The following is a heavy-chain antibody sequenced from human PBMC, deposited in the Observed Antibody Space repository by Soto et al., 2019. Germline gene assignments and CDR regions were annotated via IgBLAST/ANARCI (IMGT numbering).Heavy chain of an antibody. J-gene: IGHJ4*02. D-gene: IGHD3-9*01. V-gene: IGHV2-5*02. CDR1: GFSLSTSGVG. CDR2: IYWDDSK. Sequence: QITLKESGPTLVRPTQTLTLTCAFSGFSLSTSGVGVGWSRQPPGKALEWLAVIYWDDSKHYSPTLRSRLTITTDTSKNQVVLTMTNMDPMDTGTYYFAHKGPEDWPLDYWGQGPLVTVSS. CDR3: AHKGPEDWPLDY.